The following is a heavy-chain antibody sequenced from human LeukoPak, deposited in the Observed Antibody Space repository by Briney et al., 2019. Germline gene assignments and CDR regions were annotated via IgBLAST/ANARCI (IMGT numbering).Heavy chain of an antibody. J-gene: IGHJ6*03. CDR1: GGSFSGYY. CDR3: ARDPSWDIAVRRPPTCYMDV. Sequence: SETLSLTCAVYGGSFSGYYWSWIRQPPGKGLEWIGSIYYSGSTYYNPSLKSRVTISVDTSKNQFSLKLSSVTAADTAVYYCARDPSWDIAVRRPPTCYMDVWGKGTTVTVSS. CDR2: IYYSGST. D-gene: IGHD6-6*01. V-gene: IGHV4-34*01.